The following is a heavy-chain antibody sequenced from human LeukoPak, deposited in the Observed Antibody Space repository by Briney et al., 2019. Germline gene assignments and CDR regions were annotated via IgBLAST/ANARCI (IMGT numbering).Heavy chain of an antibody. CDR3: AKDVSGTYYAFDV. CDR1: GASVRSYF. J-gene: IGHJ3*01. D-gene: IGHD1-26*01. CDR2: VSNKGST. V-gene: IGHV4-59*02. Sequence: PSETLSLTCGVSGASVRSYFWSWIRQTPGMGLEWIGYVSNKGSTAYNPSLRSRVTISPDAPKNEVSLNVRSVSAADTAVYYCAKDVSGTYYAFDVWGQGRTV.